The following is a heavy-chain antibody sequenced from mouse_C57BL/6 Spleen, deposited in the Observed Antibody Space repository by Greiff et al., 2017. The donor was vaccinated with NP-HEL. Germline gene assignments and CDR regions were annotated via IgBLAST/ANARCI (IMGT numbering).Heavy chain of an antibody. CDR2: INPNNGGT. CDR1: GYTFTDYN. V-gene: IGHV1-22*01. CDR3: ARRTAQAFYYAMDY. D-gene: IGHD3-2*02. J-gene: IGHJ4*01. Sequence: DVKLVESGPELVKPGASVKMSCKASGYTFTDYNMHWVKQSHGKSLEWIGYINPNNGGTSYNQKFKGKATLTVNKSSSTAYMELRSLTSEDSAVYYCARRTAQAFYYAMDYWGQGTSVTVSS.